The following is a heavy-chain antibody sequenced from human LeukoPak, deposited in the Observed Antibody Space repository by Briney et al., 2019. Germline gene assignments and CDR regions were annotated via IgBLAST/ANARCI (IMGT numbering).Heavy chain of an antibody. V-gene: IGHV3-11*06. D-gene: IGHD6-13*01. Sequence: GGSLRLSCAASGFTFSDYYMSWIRQAPGKGLEWVSYVSSSSSYTNYADSVKGRFTISRDNAKNSLYLQMNSLRAEGTAVYYCARALETGYSSSWYSLTFDYWGQGTLVTVSS. CDR2: VSSSSSYT. J-gene: IGHJ4*02. CDR3: ARALETGYSSSWYSLTFDY. CDR1: GFTFSDYY.